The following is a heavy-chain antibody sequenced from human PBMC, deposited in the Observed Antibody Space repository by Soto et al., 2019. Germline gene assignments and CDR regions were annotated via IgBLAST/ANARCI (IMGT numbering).Heavy chain of an antibody. J-gene: IGHJ4*02. V-gene: IGHV3-74*01. Sequence: EVQLVESGGGLVQPGGSLRLSCAASGFTFSGYWMHWVRQAPGKGLTWVSRINSDGTYTSSADSVRGRFTISRDDARNTLYLQMNSLRIVDTAVYYCTRALDGMIPTAYWGQGTLVTVSS. CDR3: TRALDGMIPTAY. CDR2: INSDGTYT. D-gene: IGHD3-22*01. CDR1: GFTFSGYW.